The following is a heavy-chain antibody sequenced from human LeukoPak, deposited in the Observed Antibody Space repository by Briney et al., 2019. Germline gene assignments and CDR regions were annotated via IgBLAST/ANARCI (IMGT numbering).Heavy chain of an antibody. D-gene: IGHD3-3*01. V-gene: IGHV3-33*01. Sequence: GGSLRLSCAASGFTFSSYGMHWVRQAPGKGLEWVAVIWYDGSNKYYADSVKGRFTISRDNSKNTLYLQMNSLRAEDTAVYYCARDFVDFSFGYYFDYWGQGTLVTVSS. CDR3: ARDFVDFSFGYYFDY. CDR2: IWYDGSNK. J-gene: IGHJ4*02. CDR1: GFTFSSYG.